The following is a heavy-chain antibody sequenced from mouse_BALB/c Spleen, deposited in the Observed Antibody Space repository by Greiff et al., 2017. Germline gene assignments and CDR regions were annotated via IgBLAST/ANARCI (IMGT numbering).Heavy chain of an antibody. D-gene: IGHD1-1*01. J-gene: IGHJ4*01. CDR3: TCNYDGSSYDYYAMDY. CDR2: INLSNGGT. V-gene: IGHV1S81*02. Sequence: QVQLQQPGPELVKPGASVKLSCTASGYTFTSYYMYWVKQRPGQGLEWIGGINLSNGGTNFNEKFKSKVTLTVNKSSSTAYMQLISLTSADSAVYYCTCNYDGSSYDYYAMDYWGQGTSVTVSS. CDR1: GYTFTSYY.